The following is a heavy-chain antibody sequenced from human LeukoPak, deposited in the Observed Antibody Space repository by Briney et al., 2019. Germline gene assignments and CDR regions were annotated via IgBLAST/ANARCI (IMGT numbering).Heavy chain of an antibody. J-gene: IGHJ3*01. V-gene: IGHV3-9*01. CDR2: ISLNSGSI. D-gene: IGHD3-3*02. Sequence: GISLNSGSIGYADSVKGRFTISRDNAKNSLYLQMNSLRAEDTALYYCAKDVFAVLRDAF. CDR3: AKDVFAVLRDAF.